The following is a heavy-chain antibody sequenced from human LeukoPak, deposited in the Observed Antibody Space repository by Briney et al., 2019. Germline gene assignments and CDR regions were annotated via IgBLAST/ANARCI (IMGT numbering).Heavy chain of an antibody. D-gene: IGHD3-9*01. CDR1: GYTFTSYD. J-gene: IGHJ3*02. CDR2: MNPNSGNT. CDR3: ARDQGWNSHYDILTGKDAFDI. Sequence: ASVKVSCKASGYTFTSYDINWVRQATGQGLEWMGWMNPNSGNTGYAQKFQGRVTMTRNTSISTAYMELSSLRSEDTAVYYCARDQGWNSHYDILTGKDAFDIWGQGTMVTVSS. V-gene: IGHV1-8*01.